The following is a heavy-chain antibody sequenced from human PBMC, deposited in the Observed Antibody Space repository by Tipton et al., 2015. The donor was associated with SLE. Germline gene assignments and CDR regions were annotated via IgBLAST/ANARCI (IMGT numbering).Heavy chain of an antibody. D-gene: IGHD3-22*01. J-gene: IGHJ2*01. V-gene: IGHV4-61*09. Sequence: TLSLTCTVSGESISRTGHYWPWIRQPAGRGLEWIGHIYMGGSTNYNPSLKSRVTMSLDTSKNQFSLKLTSVTAADTAVYYCARNWGNDSGGYYHWYIDLWGRGTLGTVSS. CDR3: ARNWGNDSGGYYHWYIDL. CDR2: IYMGGST. CDR1: GESISRTGHY.